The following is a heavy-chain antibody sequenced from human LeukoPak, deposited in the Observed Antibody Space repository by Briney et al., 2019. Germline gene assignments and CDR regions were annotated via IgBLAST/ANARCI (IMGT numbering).Heavy chain of an antibody. Sequence: GGSLRLSCAASGFTFSSYAMHWVRQAPGKGLEWVAVISYDGSNKYYADSVKGRFTISRDNSKNTLYLQMNSLRAEDTAVYYCARHRGFDDYGDYEDNWFDPWGQGTLVTVSS. J-gene: IGHJ5*02. D-gene: IGHD4-17*01. CDR3: ARHRGFDDYGDYEDNWFDP. CDR2: ISYDGSNK. V-gene: IGHV3-30*14. CDR1: GFTFSSYA.